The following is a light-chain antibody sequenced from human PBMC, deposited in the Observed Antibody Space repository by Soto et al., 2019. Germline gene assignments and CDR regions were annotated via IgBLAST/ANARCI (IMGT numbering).Light chain of an antibody. CDR1: QSVCNN. J-gene: IGKJ4*01. CDR2: GAY. CDR3: QQYNSWPPLT. Sequence: EIVLTQSPGTLPLSPGERATLSCRASQSVCNNYLAWYQQKPGQAPRLLIYGAYTRATGVPARFSGSGSGTEFTLTINSLQSEDFAVYYCQQYNSWPPLTFGGGTKVDI. V-gene: IGKV3-15*01.